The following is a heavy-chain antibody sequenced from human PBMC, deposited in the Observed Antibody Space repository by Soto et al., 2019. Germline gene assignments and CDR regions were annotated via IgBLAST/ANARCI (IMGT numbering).Heavy chain of an antibody. V-gene: IGHV4-34*01. Sequence: SETLSLTCAVYGESFTGNYWSWIRQPPGKGLEWIGEINHRGSTNYIPSLKSRVTISIDTSKKQLSLKLNSVTAADTAVYYCARQKSSNYWPTWGQGTLVTVSS. CDR1: GESFTGNY. D-gene: IGHD2-15*01. CDR2: INHRGST. CDR3: ARQKSSNYWPT. J-gene: IGHJ4*02.